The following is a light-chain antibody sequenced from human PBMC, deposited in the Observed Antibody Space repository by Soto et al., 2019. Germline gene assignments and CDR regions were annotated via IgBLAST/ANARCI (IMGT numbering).Light chain of an antibody. J-gene: IGKJ3*01. CDR1: QSVGNN. Sequence: EILMTQSPATLSVSPGERATLSCRASQSVGNNLAWDQQRPAQAPRLLIYGASTRATGIPARFSGSGSGTEFTLTIYSLQSEDFALYYCQQYNKWPLFTFGPGTRVDI. CDR2: GAS. V-gene: IGKV3-15*01. CDR3: QQYNKWPLFT.